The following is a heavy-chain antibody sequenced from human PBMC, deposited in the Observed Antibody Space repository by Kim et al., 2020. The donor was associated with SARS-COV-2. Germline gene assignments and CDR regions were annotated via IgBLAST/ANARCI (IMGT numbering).Heavy chain of an antibody. J-gene: IGHJ4*01. Sequence: GGSLRLSCVASGFTLRTYDMHWVRQAPGKGLEWLAIISHDGINAHYPESLRGRFAISRDNSKNTVFLEMNSLRPEDTAVYYCAREEHFDRFDY. CDR3: AREEHFDRFDY. V-gene: IGHV3-30*03. CDR2: ISHDGINA. D-gene: IGHD3-9*01. CDR1: GFTLRTYD.